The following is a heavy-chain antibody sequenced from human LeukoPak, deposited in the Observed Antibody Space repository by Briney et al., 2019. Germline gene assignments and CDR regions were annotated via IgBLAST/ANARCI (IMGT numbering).Heavy chain of an antibody. V-gene: IGHV1-8*01. D-gene: IGHD5-12*01. Sequence: ASVKVSCQASGYTFTSYDINWVRQATGQGLEWMGWMNPNSGNTGYAQKFQGRVTMTRNTSISTAYMELSSLRSEDTAVYYCASAASDFIRDGYNLYFDYWGQGTLVTVSS. CDR3: ASAASDFIRDGYNLYFDY. CDR2: MNPNSGNT. J-gene: IGHJ4*02. CDR1: GYTFTSYD.